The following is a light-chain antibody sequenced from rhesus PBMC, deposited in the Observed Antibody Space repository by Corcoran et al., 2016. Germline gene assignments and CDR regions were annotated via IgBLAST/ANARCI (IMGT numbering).Light chain of an antibody. CDR1: QVISSL. Sequence: DIQMTQSPSSLSASVGDTVTITCRASQVISSLSAWYQKKPGKAPKLLYYKASSVQRGVPSRFSGSGSGTDCTLTISSLQSEDFATYYCQQYSSRPDSFGQGTKGESK. J-gene: IGKJ2*01. V-gene: IGKV1-22*01. CDR2: KAS. CDR3: QQYSSRPDS.